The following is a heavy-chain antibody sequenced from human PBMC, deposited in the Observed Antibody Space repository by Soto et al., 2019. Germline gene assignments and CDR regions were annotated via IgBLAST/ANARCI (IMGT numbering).Heavy chain of an antibody. V-gene: IGHV3-13*01. Sequence: EVQLVDSGGGSVQPGGSLRLSCAASGFSLSNYDIYWVRQGTGKGLGWVSTLSAPGDTSFPDSVKGRFTISREDATNSLYLQMSSLRAGDTAMYYCARSKMVRGTRDPGVSAPLDFWGQGTLVIVSS. J-gene: IGHJ4*02. CDR2: LSAPGDT. D-gene: IGHD3-10*01. CDR3: ARSKMVRGTRDPGVSAPLDF. CDR1: GFSLSNYD.